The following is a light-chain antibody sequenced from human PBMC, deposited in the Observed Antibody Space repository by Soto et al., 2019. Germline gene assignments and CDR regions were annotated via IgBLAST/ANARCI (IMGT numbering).Light chain of an antibody. CDR2: AAS. Sequence: DIQMTQFPSSLSASVGDRVTITCRASQTINSYLNWYQQKPGTAPNLLIYAASNLRRGVPSRFSGSGSGTNFTLTIRSLEREDFATYHCQQSYSTPQTFGQGTNVEVK. CDR3: QQSYSTPQT. J-gene: IGKJ1*01. CDR1: QTINSY. V-gene: IGKV1-39*01.